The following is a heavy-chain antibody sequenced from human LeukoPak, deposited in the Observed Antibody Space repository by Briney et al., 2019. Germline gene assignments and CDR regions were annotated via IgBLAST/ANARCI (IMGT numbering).Heavy chain of an antibody. CDR3: ATVRTTYVDY. CDR2: INPSSGST. D-gene: IGHD2/OR15-2a*01. V-gene: IGHV1-46*01. CDR1: GYTFTNYN. Sequence: GASVKVSCKASGYTFTNYNMHWARQAPGQGLEWMGIINPSSGSTSYAQNFQGRVTLTRDTSTSSIYMELSSLRSEDTAVYYCATVRTTYVDYWGQGTLVTVSS. J-gene: IGHJ4*02.